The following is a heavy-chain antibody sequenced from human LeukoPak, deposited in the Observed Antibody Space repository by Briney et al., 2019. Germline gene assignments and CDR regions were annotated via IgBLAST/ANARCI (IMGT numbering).Heavy chain of an antibody. CDR3: ATCGGWYPRAYDS. D-gene: IGHD6-19*01. CDR2: IKGDGSEK. Sequence: PGGSLRLSCAASGFTFSSCWMSWVRQAPGKGLEWVASIKGDGSEKYYVDSVKGRFTISRDNAKNSLYLQMNSLRAEDTAVYYCATCGGWYPRAYDSWGQGTLVTVSS. J-gene: IGHJ5*01. CDR1: GFTFSSCW. V-gene: IGHV3-7*01.